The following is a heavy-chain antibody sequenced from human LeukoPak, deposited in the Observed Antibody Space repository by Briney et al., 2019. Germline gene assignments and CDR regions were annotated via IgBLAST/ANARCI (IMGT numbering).Heavy chain of an antibody. CDR2: INACNGNT. Sequence: SVKVSCKGSGYTFTSYAMHWVRQAPGQRLEWMGWINACNGNTKYSQQFQGRVTITSDTSPSTAYMELSSLRSEDTAVYYCARGGQLLWESWFDPWGQGTLVTVSS. D-gene: IGHD2-2*01. CDR1: GYTFTSYA. CDR3: ARGGQLLWESWFDP. J-gene: IGHJ5*02. V-gene: IGHV1-3*01.